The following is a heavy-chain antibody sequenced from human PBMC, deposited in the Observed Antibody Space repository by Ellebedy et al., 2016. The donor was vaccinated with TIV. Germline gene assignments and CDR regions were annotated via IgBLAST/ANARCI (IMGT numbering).Heavy chain of an antibody. CDR3: ARDDDDILTGRNAMDV. Sequence: PGGSLRLSCAASGFTFSSALWMSWVRQAPGKGLEWVSGIKWNGGSTGYADSVKGRFTISRDNAKNSLYLKMNSLRAEDTAVYYCARDDDDILTGRNAMDVWGQGTTVTVSS. CDR1: GFTFSSALW. D-gene: IGHD3-9*01. V-gene: IGHV3-20*04. CDR2: IKWNGGST. J-gene: IGHJ6*02.